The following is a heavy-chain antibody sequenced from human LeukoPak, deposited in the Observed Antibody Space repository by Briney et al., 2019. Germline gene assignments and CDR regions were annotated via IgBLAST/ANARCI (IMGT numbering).Heavy chain of an antibody. CDR2: IYTRGST. CDR1: GGSIRNYY. V-gene: IGHV4-4*07. J-gene: IGHJ4*02. CDR3: ARDQYYYDSSGYYRFDY. Sequence: PSETLSLTCTVSGGSIRNYYWSWIRQPAGKGLEWIGRIYTRGSTNYNPSLKSRVTMSVDTSKNQFSLKLSSVTAADTAVYYCARDQYYYDSSGYYRFDYWGQGTLVTVSS. D-gene: IGHD3-22*01.